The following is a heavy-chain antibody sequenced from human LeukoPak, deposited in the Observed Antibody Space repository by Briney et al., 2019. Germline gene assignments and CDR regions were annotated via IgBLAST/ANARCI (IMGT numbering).Heavy chain of an antibody. CDR1: GYTFTSYY. Sequence: GASVKVSCKASGYTFTSYYMHWVRQAPGQGLEWMGIINPSGGSTSYAQKFQGRVTMTRDTSTSTAYMELRGQTSDDTAVYYCARGAGEDYYYYGMDVWGQGTTVTVSS. V-gene: IGHV1-46*01. D-gene: IGHD2-21*01. CDR2: INPSGGST. J-gene: IGHJ6*02. CDR3: ARGAGEDYYYYGMDV.